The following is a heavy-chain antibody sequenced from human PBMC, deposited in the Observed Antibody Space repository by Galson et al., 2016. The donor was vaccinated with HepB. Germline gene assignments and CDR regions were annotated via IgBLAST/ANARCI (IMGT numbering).Heavy chain of an antibody. J-gene: IGHJ6*03. V-gene: IGHV3-33*01. D-gene: IGHD3-3*01. CDR1: GFTVSSYG. Sequence: SLRLSCAASGFTVSSYGMHWVRQAPGKGLEWVAVIWYDGNKKYYADSVKGRFTISRDNSKNTLYLQMNSLRVDDTAVYYCARGESKYYDLWSGNYYYFMDVWGQGTMVTVSS. CDR3: ARGESKYYDLWSGNYYYFMDV. CDR2: IWYDGNKK.